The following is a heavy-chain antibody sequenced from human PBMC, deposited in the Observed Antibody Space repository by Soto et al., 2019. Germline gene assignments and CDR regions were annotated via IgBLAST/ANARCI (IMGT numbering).Heavy chain of an antibody. D-gene: IGHD3-22*01. CDR2: IYYSGST. CDR1: GGSISSYY. J-gene: IGHJ2*01. V-gene: IGHV4-59*01. Sequence: QVQLQESGPGLVKSLETLSLTCTVSGGSISSYYWNWIRQPPGKGLEWIGYIYYSGSTNYNPSLKSRVTISVDTSENQFSLKLSSVTAADTAVYYCAREVPHPNYDSSGYHYWYFDFWGRGTLVTVSS. CDR3: AREVPHPNYDSSGYHYWYFDF.